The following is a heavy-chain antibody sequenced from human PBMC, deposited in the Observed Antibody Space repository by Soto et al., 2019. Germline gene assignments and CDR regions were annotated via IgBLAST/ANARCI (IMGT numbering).Heavy chain of an antibody. CDR3: ARFGTYYDSSGFAY. V-gene: IGHV3-74*01. J-gene: IGHJ4*02. Sequence: LRGSLRLSCAASGFTLSHNWMHWVLQGPGKGLEWVSRIDSDGTSTTYADSVKGRFTISRDNAKNTLYLQMNSLRAEDTAVYYCARFGTYYDSSGFAYWGQGTLVTVSS. CDR2: IDSDGTST. CDR1: GFTLSHNW. D-gene: IGHD3-22*01.